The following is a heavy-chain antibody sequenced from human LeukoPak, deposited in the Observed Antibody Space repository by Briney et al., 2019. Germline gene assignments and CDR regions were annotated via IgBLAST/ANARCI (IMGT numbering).Heavy chain of an antibody. Sequence: SETLSLTCTVSGGSISSSSYYWGWIRQPPGKGLEWIGSIYYSGSTYYNPSLKSRVTISVDTSNNQFSLKLSSVTAADPAVYYCASRGGGFWSGYSDPSSDYWGQGTLVTVSS. D-gene: IGHD3-3*01. V-gene: IGHV4-39*01. CDR2: IYYSGST. CDR1: GGSISSSSYY. J-gene: IGHJ4*02. CDR3: ASRGGGFWSGYSDPSSDY.